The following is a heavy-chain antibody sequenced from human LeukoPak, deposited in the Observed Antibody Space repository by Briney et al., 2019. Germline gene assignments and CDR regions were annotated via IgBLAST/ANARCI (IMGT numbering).Heavy chain of an antibody. V-gene: IGHV1-8*01. D-gene: IGHD2-2*01. Sequence: ASVKVSCKASGYTFTSYDINWVRQATGQGLEWMGWMNPNSGNTGYAQKFQGRVTMTRNTSISTAYMELSSLRAEDTAVYYCAKEGRLGYCSTNNCPPGGYWGRGTLVTVSS. J-gene: IGHJ4*02. CDR2: MNPNSGNT. CDR3: AKEGRLGYCSTNNCPPGGY. CDR1: GYTFTSYD.